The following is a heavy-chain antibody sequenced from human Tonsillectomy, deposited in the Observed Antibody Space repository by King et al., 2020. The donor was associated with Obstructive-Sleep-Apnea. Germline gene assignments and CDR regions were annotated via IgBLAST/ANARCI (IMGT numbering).Heavy chain of an antibody. D-gene: IGHD2-2*01. CDR1: GFNFGDYS. Sequence: VQLVESGGGLVQPGGSLRLSCAASGFNFGDYSMNWVRQAPGKGLEWVSYIFTSNDRRCYAGSVQGRFTISRDSAKNALYLQMDSLRAEDTAVYLCVSDRNCALVHGGEGTRVTVPS. V-gene: IGHV3-48*04. CDR2: IFTSNDRR. J-gene: IGHJ4*02. CDR3: VSDRNCALVH.